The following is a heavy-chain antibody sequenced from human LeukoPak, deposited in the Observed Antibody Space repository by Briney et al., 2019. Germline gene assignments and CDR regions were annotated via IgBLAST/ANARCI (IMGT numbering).Heavy chain of an antibody. V-gene: IGHV4-39*01. CDR3: ARGWPPPLRIFDY. CDR2: IYYSGST. CDR1: GGSISSSSYY. Sequence: SETLSLTCTVSGGSISSSSYYWGWIRQPPGKGLEWIGSIYYSGSTYYNPSLKSRVTISVDTSKNQFSLKLSSVTAADTAVYYCARGWPPPLRIFDYWGQGTLVTVSS. D-gene: IGHD4-17*01. J-gene: IGHJ4*02.